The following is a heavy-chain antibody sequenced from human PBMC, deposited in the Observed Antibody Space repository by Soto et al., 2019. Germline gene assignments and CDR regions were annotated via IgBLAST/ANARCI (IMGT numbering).Heavy chain of an antibody. Sequence: SETLSLTCTVSGGSISSSSFHWGWIRQPPGKVLEWIVSIYYSGSTYYSPSLKSRVTISLDTSNNQFSLKLSSVTASYTSVYYCARRERAAGTDWWFDPWGQGTMVTVSS. V-gene: IGHV4-39*01. CDR3: ARRERAAGTDWWFDP. CDR2: IYYSGST. CDR1: GGSISSSSFH. D-gene: IGHD6-13*01. J-gene: IGHJ5*02.